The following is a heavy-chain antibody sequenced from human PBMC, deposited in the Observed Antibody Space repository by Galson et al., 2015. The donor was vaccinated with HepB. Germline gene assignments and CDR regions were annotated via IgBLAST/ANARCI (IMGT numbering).Heavy chain of an antibody. CDR3: ARAGYSYGNTLDYFDY. Sequence: QSGAEVKKPGESLKISCKGSGYSFTSYWIGWVRQMPGKGLEWMGIIYPGDSDTRYSPSFQGQVTISADKSISTAYLQWSSLKASDTAMYYCARAGYSYGNTLDYFDYWGQGTLVTVSS. CDR1: GYSFTSYW. J-gene: IGHJ4*02. CDR2: IYPGDSDT. D-gene: IGHD5-18*01. V-gene: IGHV5-51*01.